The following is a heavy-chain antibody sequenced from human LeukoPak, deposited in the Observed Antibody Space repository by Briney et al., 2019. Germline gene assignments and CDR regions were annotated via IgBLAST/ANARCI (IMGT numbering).Heavy chain of an antibody. CDR2: ISSSGSTI. CDR3: ARYGIRFLEWSPFDY. D-gene: IGHD3-3*01. Sequence: GGSLRLSCAASGFTFSDYYMSWIRQAPGKGLEWVSYISSSGSTIYYADSVKGRFTISRDNAKNSLYLQMNSLRAEDTAVYYCARYGIRFLEWSPFDYRGQGTLVTVSS. J-gene: IGHJ4*02. V-gene: IGHV3-11*04. CDR1: GFTFSDYY.